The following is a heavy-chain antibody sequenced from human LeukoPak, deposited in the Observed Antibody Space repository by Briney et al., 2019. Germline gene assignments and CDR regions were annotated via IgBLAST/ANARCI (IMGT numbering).Heavy chain of an antibody. CDR3: ARKPHYDLLTGYALGYLDL. Sequence: ASVKVSCKASGYTFTGYYVHWVRQAPGQGLEWMGWINSNSGDTNYAQKFQGRVTMTRDTSISTAYMELSRLRSDDTAVYYCARKPHYDLLTGYALGYLDLWGRGTLLTVSS. J-gene: IGHJ2*01. CDR1: GYTFTGYY. V-gene: IGHV1-2*02. CDR2: INSNSGDT. D-gene: IGHD3-9*01.